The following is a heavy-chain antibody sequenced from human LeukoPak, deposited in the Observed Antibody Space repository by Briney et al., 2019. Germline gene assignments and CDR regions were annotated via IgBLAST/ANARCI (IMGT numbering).Heavy chain of an antibody. Sequence: ASVKVSCKASGYTFTGYYMHWVRQAPGQGLEWMGRINPNSGGTNYAQKFQGRVTMTRDTSISTAYMELSRLRSDDTAVYYCARLRSGGSCYIGFDPWGQGTLVTVSS. CDR2: INPNSGGT. CDR1: GYTFTGYY. CDR3: ARLRSGGSCYIGFDP. D-gene: IGHD2-15*01. J-gene: IGHJ5*02. V-gene: IGHV1-2*06.